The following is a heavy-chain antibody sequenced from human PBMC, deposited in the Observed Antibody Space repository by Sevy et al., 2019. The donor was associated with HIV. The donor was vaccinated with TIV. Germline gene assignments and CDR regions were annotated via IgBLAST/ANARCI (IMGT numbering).Heavy chain of an antibody. Sequence: SETLSLTCTVSGGSISSGGYYWSWIRQHPGKGLEWIGYIYYSGSTYYNPSLKSQVTISVDTSKNQFSLKLSSVTAADTAVYYCARDTGGYSNNDDYYYYYMDVWGKGTTVTVSS. CDR1: GGSISSGGYY. V-gene: IGHV4-31*01. CDR3: ARDTGGYSNNDDYYYYYMDV. CDR2: IYYSGST. D-gene: IGHD4-4*01. J-gene: IGHJ6*03.